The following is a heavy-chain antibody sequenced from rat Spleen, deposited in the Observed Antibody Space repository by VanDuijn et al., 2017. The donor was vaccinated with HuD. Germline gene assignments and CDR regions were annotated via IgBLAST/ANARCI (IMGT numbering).Heavy chain of an antibody. J-gene: IGHJ2*01. CDR3: TREEDNSYYFDY. CDR1: GFSLTRYH. D-gene: IGHD1-10*01. Sequence: QVQLKESGPGLVQASQTLSLTCSVSGFSLTRYHVSWVRQPPGKGLEWIGAIWSGGSTDYNSALKSRLSISRDTSKSQVLLKMNSLQTEDTATYYCTREEDNSYYFDYWGQGVMVTVSS. CDR2: IWSGGST. V-gene: IGHV2-15*01.